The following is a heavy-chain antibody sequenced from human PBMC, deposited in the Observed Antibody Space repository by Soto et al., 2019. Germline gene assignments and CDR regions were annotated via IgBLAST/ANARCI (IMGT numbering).Heavy chain of an antibody. V-gene: IGHV3-23*01. CDR1: GLTFSGDG. D-gene: IGHD4-17*01. Sequence: LGLSCSASGLTFSGDGMSWVRQAPGKGLEWVSLITDNGGSTYYADSVKGRFTISRDNTKNTLFLQMNSLRAEDTAVYYCAKERATTTAFDYWGQGALVP. CDR2: ITDNGGST. J-gene: IGHJ4*02. CDR3: AKERATTTAFDY.